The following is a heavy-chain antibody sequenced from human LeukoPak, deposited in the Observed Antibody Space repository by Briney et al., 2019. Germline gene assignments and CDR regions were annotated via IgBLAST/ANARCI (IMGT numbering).Heavy chain of an antibody. J-gene: IGHJ4*02. D-gene: IGHD3-16*01. V-gene: IGHV3-21*01. CDR1: GFTFSSYS. CDR2: ISSSSSYI. Sequence: GGSLRLSCAASGFTFSSYSMNWVRQAPGKGLEWVSSISSSSSYIYYADSVKGRFTISRDNAKNSLYLQMNSLRAEDTAVYYCAREYDYVWGTLWYWGQGTLVTVSS. CDR3: AREYDYVWGTLWY.